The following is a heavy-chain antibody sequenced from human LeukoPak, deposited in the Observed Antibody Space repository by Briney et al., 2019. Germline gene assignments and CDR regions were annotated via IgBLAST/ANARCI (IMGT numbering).Heavy chain of an antibody. D-gene: IGHD6-19*01. CDR2: INPSGGST. CDR1: GYTFTSYY. J-gene: IGHJ4*02. CDR3: ARAQTGSAGPLSIAVAGIDDY. Sequence: ASVKVSCEASGYTFTSYYMHWVRQAPGQGLEWMGIINPSGGSTSYAQKFQGRVTMTRDTSTSTVYMELSSLRSEDTAVYYCARAQTGSAGPLSIAVAGIDDYWGQGTLVTVSS. V-gene: IGHV1-46*01.